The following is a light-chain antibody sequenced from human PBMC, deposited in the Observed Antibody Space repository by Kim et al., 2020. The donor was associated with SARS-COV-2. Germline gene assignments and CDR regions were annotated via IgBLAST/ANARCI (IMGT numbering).Light chain of an antibody. CDR2: GAS. J-gene: IGKJ4*01. V-gene: IGKV3-15*01. CDR1: QSVSSK. CDR3: QQYNKLPLT. Sequence: EIVMTQSPATLSVSPGERATLSCRARQSVSSKLAWYQQKPGQAPRLLIYGASTRATDIPASFSGSGSGPEFPLTISSLQSEDFAVYYCQQYNKLPLTFGGGTPVDI.